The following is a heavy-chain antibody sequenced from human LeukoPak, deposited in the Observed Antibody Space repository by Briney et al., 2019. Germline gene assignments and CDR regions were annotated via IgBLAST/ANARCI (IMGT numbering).Heavy chain of an antibody. CDR3: ARASYGSGSYYMDY. V-gene: IGHV4-59*01. D-gene: IGHD3-10*01. J-gene: IGHJ4*02. Sequence: PSETLSLTCTVSXGXXXXXXXXXIXXXXXXXXXXIXYXYYXGSTNYNPSLKSRVTISVDTSKNQFSLKLSSVTAADTAVYYCARASYGSGSYYMDYWGQGNLVTVSS. CDR2: XYYXGST. CDR1: XGXXXXXX.